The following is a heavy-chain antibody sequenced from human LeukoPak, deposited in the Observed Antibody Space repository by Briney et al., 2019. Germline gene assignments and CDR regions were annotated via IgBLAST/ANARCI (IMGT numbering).Heavy chain of an antibody. CDR3: AKTNDYSNPFDY. CDR1: GFTFSSYG. Sequence: GGSLRLSCAASGFTFSSYGMHWVRQAPGKGLEWVAVISYDGSNRYYADSVKGRFTISRDNSKNTLYLQMNSLRAEDTAVYYCAKTNDYSNPFDYWGQGTLVTVSS. J-gene: IGHJ4*02. CDR2: ISYDGSNR. D-gene: IGHD4-11*01. V-gene: IGHV3-30*18.